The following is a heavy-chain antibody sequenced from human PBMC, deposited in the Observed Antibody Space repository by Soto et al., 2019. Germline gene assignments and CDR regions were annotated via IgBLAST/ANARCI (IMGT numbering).Heavy chain of an antibody. Sequence: PGGSLRLSCAASGFTFSSYEMNWVRQAPGKGLEWASYISSSGSTIYYADSVKGRFTISRDNAKNSLYLQMNSLRAEDTAVYYCARSPRGSYRTIGFDTWGQGTLVTVSS. CDR2: ISSSGSTI. CDR1: GFTFSSYE. V-gene: IGHV3-48*03. J-gene: IGHJ5*02. D-gene: IGHD1-26*01. CDR3: ARSPRGSYRTIGFDT.